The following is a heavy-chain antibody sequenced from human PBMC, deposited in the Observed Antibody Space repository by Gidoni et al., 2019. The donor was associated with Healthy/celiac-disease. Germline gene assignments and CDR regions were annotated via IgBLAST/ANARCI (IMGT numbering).Heavy chain of an antibody. CDR2: INAGNGNT. CDR3: ARGAVAGTVNWFDP. D-gene: IGHD6-19*01. J-gene: IGHJ5*02. Sequence: QVQLVQSGAAETKPGASVKVSCKASGYTFTSYAMHWVRQGPGQRLEWMGWINAGNGNTKYSQKFQGRVTITRDTSAITAYMGLSSLRSEDTAVYYCARGAVAGTVNWFDPWGQGTLVTVSS. CDR1: GYTFTSYA. V-gene: IGHV1-3*05.